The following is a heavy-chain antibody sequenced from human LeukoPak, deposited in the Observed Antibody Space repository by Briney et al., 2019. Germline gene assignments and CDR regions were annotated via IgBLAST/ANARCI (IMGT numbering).Heavy chain of an antibody. J-gene: IGHJ4*02. V-gene: IGHV3-74*01. CDR1: GFTFSSYW. D-gene: IGHD6-19*01. Sequence: GGSLRLSCAASGFTFSSYWMHWVRQAPGKGLVWVSRINSDGSSTSYADSVKGRFTISRDNAKNTLYLQMNSLRAEDTAVYYCAREGYRSGWYYFDYWGQGTPVTVSS. CDR2: INSDGSST. CDR3: AREGYRSGWYYFDY.